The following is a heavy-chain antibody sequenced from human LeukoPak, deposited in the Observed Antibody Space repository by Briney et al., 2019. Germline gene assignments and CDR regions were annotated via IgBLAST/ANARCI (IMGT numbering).Heavy chain of an antibody. V-gene: IGHV3-74*01. CDR2: INGDGSWT. D-gene: IGHD2-2*01. CDR3: ARDYARAVEY. CDR1: GNYW. Sequence: GGSLRLSCAASGNYWMHWVRQAPGKGLVWVSHINGDGSWTSYADSVKGRFTISKDNAKNTVYLQMNNLRAEDTAVYYCARDYARAVEYWGQGTLATVSS. J-gene: IGHJ4*02.